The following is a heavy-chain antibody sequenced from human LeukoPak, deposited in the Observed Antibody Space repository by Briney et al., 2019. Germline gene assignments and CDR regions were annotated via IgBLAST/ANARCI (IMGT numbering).Heavy chain of an antibody. V-gene: IGHV1-69*13. D-gene: IGHD6-13*01. CDR1: GYTFTSYA. CDR2: IIPIFGTA. CDR3: ARSGIAAAGYFDY. Sequence: ASVKVSCKASGYTFTSYAMHWVRQAPGQGLEWVGGIIPIFGTANYAQKFQGRVTITADESTSTAYMELSSLRSEDTAVYYCARSGIAAAGYFDYWGQGTLVTVSS. J-gene: IGHJ4*02.